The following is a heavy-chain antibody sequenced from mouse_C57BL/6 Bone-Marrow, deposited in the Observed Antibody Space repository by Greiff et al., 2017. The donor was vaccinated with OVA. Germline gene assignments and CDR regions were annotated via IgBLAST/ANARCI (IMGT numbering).Heavy chain of an antibody. V-gene: IGHV1-69*01. D-gene: IGHD1-1*01. CDR1: GYTFTSYW. J-gene: IGHJ2*01. CDR3: SRMCIYYYGSSRFDY. Sequence: VQLQQPGAELVMPGASVKLSCKASGYTFTSYWMHWVKQRPGHGLEWIGEIDPYDSYTNYNQKFKGKSTLTVDKSSSTAYMQISSLISEDSAVYYCSRMCIYYYGSSRFDYWGQGTTLTVSS. CDR2: IDPYDSYT.